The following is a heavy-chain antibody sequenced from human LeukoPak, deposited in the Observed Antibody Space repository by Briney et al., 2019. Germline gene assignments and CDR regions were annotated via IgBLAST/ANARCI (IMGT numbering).Heavy chain of an antibody. D-gene: IGHD7-27*01. Sequence: GGSLRLSCAASGFTFSSYWMSWVRQAPGKGLEWVANINQDGSEKYYVDSVKGRFTISRDNARNSLYLQMNSLGRDDTAVYFCSGDPGDYWGQGTLVSVSS. CDR2: INQDGSEK. CDR1: GFTFSSYW. V-gene: IGHV3-7*04. J-gene: IGHJ4*02. CDR3: SGDPGDY.